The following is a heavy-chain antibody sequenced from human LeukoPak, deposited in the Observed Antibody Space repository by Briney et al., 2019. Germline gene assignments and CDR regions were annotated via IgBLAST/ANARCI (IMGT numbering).Heavy chain of an antibody. Sequence: GGSLRLSCAASGFTFTTYGMHWVRQAPGKGLEWVAFIRYDGSNKYYADSVKGRFTISRDNSKNTLYLQLNSLRGEDTAVYYCAKDLTQWSKHYNYYMDVWGKGTTVTISS. CDR1: GFTFTTYG. V-gene: IGHV3-30*02. CDR2: IRYDGSNK. J-gene: IGHJ6*03. CDR3: AKDLTQWSKHYNYYMDV. D-gene: IGHD6-19*01.